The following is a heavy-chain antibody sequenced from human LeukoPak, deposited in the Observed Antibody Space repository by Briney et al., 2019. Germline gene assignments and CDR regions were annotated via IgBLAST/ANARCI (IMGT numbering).Heavy chain of an antibody. CDR1: GYTFTSYA. V-gene: IGHV1-3*01. D-gene: IGHD1-7*01. Sequence: ASVKVSCKASGYTFTSYAMHWVREAPGQRLGWMGWINAGNGNTKYSQKFQGRVTITRDTSASRAYMELSTLRSEDTAVYYCARVMSSTGPIDFWGQGTLVTVSS. J-gene: IGHJ4*02. CDR2: INAGNGNT. CDR3: ARVMSSTGPIDF.